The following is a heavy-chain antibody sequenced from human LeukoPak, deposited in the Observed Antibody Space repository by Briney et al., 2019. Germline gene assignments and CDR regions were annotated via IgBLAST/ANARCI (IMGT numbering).Heavy chain of an antibody. CDR1: GFTFSSYG. D-gene: IGHD6-13*01. CDR3: AKGATLSAAAGTIDY. J-gene: IGHJ4*02. V-gene: IGHV3-30*02. Sequence: GGSLRLSCAASGFTFSSYGMHWVRQAPGKGLEWVAFIRYDGSNKYYADSVKGRFTISRDNSKNTLYLQMNSLRAEDTAVYYCAKGATLSAAAGTIDYWGQGTLVTVSS. CDR2: IRYDGSNK.